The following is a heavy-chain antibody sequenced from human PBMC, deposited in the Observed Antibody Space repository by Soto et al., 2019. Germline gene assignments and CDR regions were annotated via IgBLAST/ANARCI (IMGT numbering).Heavy chain of an antibody. CDR2: IYYSGST. CDR1: GGSISSGDYY. Sequence: SETLSLTRTVSGGSISSGDYYWSWIRQPPGKGLEWIGYIYYSGSTYYNPSLKSRVTISVDTSKNQFSLKLSSVTAADTAVYYCARDRGDINWFDPWGQGTLVTVSS. V-gene: IGHV4-30-4*01. J-gene: IGHJ5*02. CDR3: ARDRGDINWFDP. D-gene: IGHD3-9*01.